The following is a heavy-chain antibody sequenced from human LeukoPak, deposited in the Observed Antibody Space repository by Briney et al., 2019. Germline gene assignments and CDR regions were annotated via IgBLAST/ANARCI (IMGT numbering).Heavy chain of an antibody. J-gene: IGHJ4*02. D-gene: IGHD3-16*02. CDR3: ARLYDYVWGSYRYTGAFDY. Sequence: WASVKVSCKASGYTFTGYYIHWVRPAPGQGLEWMGWINPNSGGTNYAQKFQGRVTMTRDTSISTAYMELSRLRSDDTAVYYCARLYDYVWGSYRYTGAFDYWGQGTLVTVSS. CDR1: GYTFTGYY. V-gene: IGHV1-2*02. CDR2: INPNSGGT.